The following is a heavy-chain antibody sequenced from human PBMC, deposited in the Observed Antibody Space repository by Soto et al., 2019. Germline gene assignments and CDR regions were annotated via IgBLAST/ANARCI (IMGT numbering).Heavy chain of an antibody. V-gene: IGHV4-59*12. CDR3: ASVRVAGTMGDY. CDR2: IYYSGST. Sequence: PSETLSLTCTVSGGSISSYYWSWIRQPPGKGLEWIGYIYYSGSTNYNPSLKSRVTMSVDKSKNQFSLKLSSVTAADTAVYYCASVRVAGTMGDYWGQGTLVTVS. CDR1: GGSISSYY. D-gene: IGHD6-19*01. J-gene: IGHJ4*02.